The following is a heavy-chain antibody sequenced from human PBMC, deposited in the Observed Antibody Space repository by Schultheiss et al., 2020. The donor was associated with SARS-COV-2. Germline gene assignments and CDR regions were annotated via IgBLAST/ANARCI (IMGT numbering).Heavy chain of an antibody. V-gene: IGHV4-59*08. D-gene: IGHD3-22*01. CDR3: ARQAVDSSGYYYPFDY. CDR1: GGSIISNY. CDR2: VYYTGST. J-gene: IGHJ4*02. Sequence: SETLSLTCTVSGGSIISNYWTWIRQSPGKGLEWIGYVYYTGSTNYNPSLKSRVTMSVDTSKNQLSLKLSSVTAADTAVYYCARQAVDSSGYYYPFDYWGQGTLVTVSS.